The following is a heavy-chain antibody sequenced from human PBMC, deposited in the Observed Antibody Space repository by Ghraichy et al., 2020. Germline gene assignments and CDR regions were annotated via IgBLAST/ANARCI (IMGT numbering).Heavy chain of an antibody. D-gene: IGHD4-17*01. CDR2: INHSGST. CDR3: ARGYGDYVGGHYYYYYYMDV. CDR1: GGSFSGYY. V-gene: IGHV4-34*01. Sequence: SETLSLTCAVYGGSFSGYYWSWIRQPPGKGLEWIGEINHSGSTNYNPSLKSRVTISVDTSKNQFSLKLSSVTAADTAVYYCARGYGDYVGGHYYYYYYMDVWGKGTTVTVSS. J-gene: IGHJ6*03.